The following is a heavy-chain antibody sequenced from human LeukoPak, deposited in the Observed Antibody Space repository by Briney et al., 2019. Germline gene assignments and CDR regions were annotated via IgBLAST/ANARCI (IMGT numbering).Heavy chain of an antibody. Sequence: SETLPLTCTVSGGSISAYYWSWIRQPPGKGLEFIGYIYYSGSTQYNPSLKSRVTISVDTSKNQFSLKLNSLTAADTAVYYCARRYYTDWYFDLWGRGTLVTVSS. V-gene: IGHV4-59*08. CDR3: ARRYYTDWYFDL. J-gene: IGHJ2*01. CDR1: GGSISAYY. CDR2: IYYSGST. D-gene: IGHD2-2*02.